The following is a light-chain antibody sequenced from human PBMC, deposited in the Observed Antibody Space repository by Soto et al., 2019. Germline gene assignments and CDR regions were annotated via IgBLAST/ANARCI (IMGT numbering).Light chain of an antibody. CDR3: ASFTSISTYV. Sequence: QSVLTQPASVSGSPGQSITISCTGTSSDVGSYNLVSWYQQHPGKAPKPMIYEVSKRPSGVSERFSGSKSGFTASLTISGLQPEDESHYYCASFTSISTYVFGTGTKVTVL. V-gene: IGLV2-14*02. J-gene: IGLJ1*01. CDR1: SSDVGSYNL. CDR2: EVS.